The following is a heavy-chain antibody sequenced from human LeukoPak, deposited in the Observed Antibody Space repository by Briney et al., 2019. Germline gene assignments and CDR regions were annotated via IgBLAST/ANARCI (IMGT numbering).Heavy chain of an antibody. D-gene: IGHD3-16*01. CDR3: ARDHLPPGRGNPEYNWFDP. CDR2: IIPIFGTA. Sequence: WASVNVSCKASGGTFSSYAISWVRQAPGQGLEWMGGIIPIFGTANYAQKFQGRVTITADESTSTAYMELSSLRSEDTAVYYCARDHLPPGRGNPEYNWFDPWGQGTLVTVSS. V-gene: IGHV1-69*13. CDR1: GGTFSSYA. J-gene: IGHJ5*02.